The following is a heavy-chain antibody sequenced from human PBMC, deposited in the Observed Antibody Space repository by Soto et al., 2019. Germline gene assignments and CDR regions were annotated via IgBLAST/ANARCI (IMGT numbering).Heavy chain of an antibody. J-gene: IGHJ5*02. V-gene: IGHV4-39*01. Sequence: SQTLSLTCTVSGGSISSSSYYWGWIRQPPGKGLEWIGSIYYSGSTYYNPSLKSRVTISVDTSKNQFSLKLSSVTAADTAVYYCAEHTNIQSGFSGSYEEGMLNWFDPWGQGTLVTVSS. CDR2: IYYSGST. CDR3: AEHTNIQSGFSGSYEEGMLNWFDP. CDR1: GGSISSSSYY. D-gene: IGHD3-10*01.